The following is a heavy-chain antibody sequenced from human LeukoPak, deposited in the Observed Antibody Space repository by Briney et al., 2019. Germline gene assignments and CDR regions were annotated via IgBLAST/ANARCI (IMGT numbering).Heavy chain of an antibody. CDR1: GYTFTGYY. Sequence: ASVKVSCKASGYTFTGYYMHWVRQAPGQELEWMGWINPNSGGTNYAQKFQGRVTMTRDTSISTAYMELSRLRSDDTAVYYCASFLPLRYFDWSKTDFDYWGQGTLVTVSS. CDR2: INPNSGGT. J-gene: IGHJ4*02. V-gene: IGHV1-2*02. D-gene: IGHD3-9*01. CDR3: ASFLPLRYFDWSKTDFDY.